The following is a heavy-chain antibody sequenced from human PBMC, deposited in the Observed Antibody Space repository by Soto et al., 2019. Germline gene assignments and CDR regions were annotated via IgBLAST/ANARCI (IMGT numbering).Heavy chain of an antibody. CDR1: GGSVSSGSYY. J-gene: IGHJ4*02. V-gene: IGHV4-61*01. D-gene: IGHD5-18*01. CDR2: IYYSGST. CDR3: ARVSPNIPGYFIDS. Sequence: SETLSLTCTVSGGSVSSGSYYWSWIRQPPGKGLEWIGYIYYSGSTNYNPSLKSRVTISVDTSKNQFSLKLSSVTAADTAVYYCARVSPNIPGYFIDSWGQGTLVTVSS.